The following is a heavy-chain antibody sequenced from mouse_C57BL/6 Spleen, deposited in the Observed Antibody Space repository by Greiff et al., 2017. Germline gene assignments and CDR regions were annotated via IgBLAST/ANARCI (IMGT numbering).Heavy chain of an antibody. D-gene: IGHD1-1*01. Sequence: EVKLMESEGGLVQPGSSMKLSCTASGFTFSDYYMAWVRQVPEKGLEWVANINYDGSSTYYLDYLKSRFIISRDNAKNILYLQMSSLKSEATATYYCARVYYYGSSPWFAYWGQGTLVTVSA. CDR2: INYDGSST. J-gene: IGHJ3*01. CDR1: GFTFSDYY. V-gene: IGHV5-16*01. CDR3: ARVYYYGSSPWFAY.